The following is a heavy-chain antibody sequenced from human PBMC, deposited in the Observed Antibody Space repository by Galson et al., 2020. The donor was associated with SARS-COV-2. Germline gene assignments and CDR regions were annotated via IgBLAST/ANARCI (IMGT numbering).Heavy chain of an antibody. CDR3: IKDEDTLLMPGPHFGK. D-gene: IGHD2-15*01. CDR2: VSPDGSIT. J-gene: IGHJ4*01. V-gene: IGHV3-74*01. CDR1: GFTFNNAW. Sequence: GESLKISCATSGFTFNNAWIHWVRQAPGKGLMWVSRVSPDGSITTYADSVRGRFIISRDNAKNTVYLRMNSLTSDDIAVYYCIKDEDTLLMPGPHFGKWGHGTLVTVSS.